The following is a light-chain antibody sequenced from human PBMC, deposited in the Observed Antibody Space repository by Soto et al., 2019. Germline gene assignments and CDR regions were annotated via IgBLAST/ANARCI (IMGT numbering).Light chain of an antibody. CDR2: DAS. J-gene: IGKJ4*01. Sequence: EIVLTQSPATLSLSPGERATLSCRASQSVSSYLAWYQQKPGQAPRLLIYDASNRATGIPARFSGSGSGTDFPLTISSLAPEDFAVYSCQQRSNWPLTFGGGTKVEIK. CDR1: QSVSSY. V-gene: IGKV3-11*01. CDR3: QQRSNWPLT.